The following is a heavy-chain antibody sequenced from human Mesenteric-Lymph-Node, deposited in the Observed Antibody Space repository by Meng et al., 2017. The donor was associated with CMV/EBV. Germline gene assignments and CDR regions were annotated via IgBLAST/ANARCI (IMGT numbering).Heavy chain of an antibody. V-gene: IGHV3-66*02. CDR2: IYSGGST. Sequence: GESLKISCAASGFTVSSNYMSWVRQAPGKGLEWVSVIYSGGSTYYADSVKGRFTISRDNSKNTLYLQMNSLRAEDTAVYYCARDEGYCSSTSCPYYYYGMDVWGQGTTVTVSS. J-gene: IGHJ6*02. CDR3: ARDEGYCSSTSCPYYYYGMDV. CDR1: GFTVSSNY. D-gene: IGHD2-2*01.